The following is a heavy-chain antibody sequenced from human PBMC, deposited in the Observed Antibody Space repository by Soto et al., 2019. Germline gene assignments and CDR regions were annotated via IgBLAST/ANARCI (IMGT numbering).Heavy chain of an antibody. V-gene: IGHV3-53*01. CDR2: FESGGSI. J-gene: IGHJ4*02. Sequence: GGSLRLSCAASGFSVRTNYTSWVRQAPGKGLEWVSVFESGGSIYYADSVKGRFIISRDYARNTVDLQLNSLRADDTAVYYCARAGVTPDFFDYWGQGTLVTVSS. D-gene: IGHD2-21*02. CDR1: GFSVRTNY. CDR3: ARAGVTPDFFDY.